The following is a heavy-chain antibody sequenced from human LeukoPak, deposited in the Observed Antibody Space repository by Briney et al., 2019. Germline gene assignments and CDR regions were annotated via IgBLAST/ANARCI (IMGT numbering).Heavy chain of an antibody. CDR3: ARRRGWLQFNFAEFDY. J-gene: IGHJ4*02. CDR1: GYSFTSYW. D-gene: IGHD5-24*01. CDR2: IYPGDSDT. Sequence: GESLQISCKGSGYSFTSYWIGWVRQMPGKGLEWMGIIYPGDSDTRYSPSFQGQVTISADKSISTAYLQWSSLKASDTAMFYCARRRGWLQFNFAEFDYWGQGTLVTVSS. V-gene: IGHV5-51*01.